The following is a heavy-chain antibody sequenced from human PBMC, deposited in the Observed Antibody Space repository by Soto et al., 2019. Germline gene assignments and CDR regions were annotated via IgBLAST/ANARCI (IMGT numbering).Heavy chain of an antibody. CDR1: GGSISSGGYY. Sequence: SETLSLTCTVSGGSISSGGYYWSWIRQHPGKGLEWIGYIYYSGSTYYNPSLKSRITINPDTSKNQFSLQLDSVTPEDTAVYYCARGGPTPPYSSSWTFDFWGPGTLVTVSS. J-gene: IGHJ4*02. D-gene: IGHD6-13*01. CDR3: ARGGPTPPYSSSWTFDF. CDR2: IYYSGST. V-gene: IGHV4-31*03.